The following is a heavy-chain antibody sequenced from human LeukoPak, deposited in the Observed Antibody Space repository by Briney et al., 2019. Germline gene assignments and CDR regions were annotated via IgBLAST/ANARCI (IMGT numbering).Heavy chain of an antibody. V-gene: IGHV3-7*01. Sequence: PGGSLRLSCAASGLTNMVCMSWVGQTPAKGLEWRAKINHDVSTKYYEDSGKGRFRISRDNATISVYLQMNNLRVEALAVYYCASQQDLAYDLSSGGYYFDSWGQGIQVTASS. CDR3: ASQQDLAYDLSSGGYYFDS. J-gene: IGHJ4*02. D-gene: IGHD2-15*01. CDR1: GLTNMVC. CDR2: INHDVSTK.